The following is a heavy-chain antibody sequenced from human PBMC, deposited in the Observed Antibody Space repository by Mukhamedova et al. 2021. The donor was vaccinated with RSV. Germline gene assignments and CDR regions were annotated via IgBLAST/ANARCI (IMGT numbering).Heavy chain of an antibody. CDR3: ARGLRVMITFGGVIRGFDP. D-gene: IGHD3-16*02. J-gene: IGHJ5*02. V-gene: IGHV4-34*01. CDR2: INHSGST. Sequence: GKGLEWIGEINHSGSTNYNPSLKSRVTISVDTSKNQFSLKLSSVTAADTAVYYCARGLRVMITFGGVIRGFDPWGQGTLVTVPS.